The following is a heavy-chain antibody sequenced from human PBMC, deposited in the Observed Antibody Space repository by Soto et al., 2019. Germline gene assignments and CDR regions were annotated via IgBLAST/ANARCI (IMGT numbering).Heavy chain of an antibody. CDR1: GFTFSSYA. CDR2: ISYDGSNK. D-gene: IGHD3-10*01. CDR3: ARLVRDWFGEHLAGFFDY. Sequence: QVQLVESGGGVVQPGRSLRLSCAASGFTFSSYAMHWVRQAPGKGLEWVAVISYDGSNKYYADSVKGRFTISRDNSKNTLYLQMNSLRAEDTAVYYCARLVRDWFGEHLAGFFDYWGQGTLVTFSS. V-gene: IGHV3-30-3*01. J-gene: IGHJ4*02.